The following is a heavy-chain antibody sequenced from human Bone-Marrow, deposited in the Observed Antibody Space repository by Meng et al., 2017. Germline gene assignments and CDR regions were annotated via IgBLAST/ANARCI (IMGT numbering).Heavy chain of an antibody. J-gene: IGHJ5*02. CDR3: AREGAYGSGYTP. CDR1: GGTFSSYA. D-gene: IGHD3-22*01. Sequence: QVELVQSGAEVKKPGSSVKVSWKASGGTFSSYAISWVRQAPGQGLEWMGGIIPIFGTANYAQKFQGRVTITADKSTSTAYMELSSLRSEDTAVYYCAREGAYGSGYTPWGQGTLVTVSS. V-gene: IGHV1-69*06. CDR2: IIPIFGTA.